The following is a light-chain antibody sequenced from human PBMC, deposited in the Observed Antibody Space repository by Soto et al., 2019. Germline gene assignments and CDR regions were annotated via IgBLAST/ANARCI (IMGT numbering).Light chain of an antibody. CDR1: QSVSSSY. CDR3: QQYVRSPYT. J-gene: IGKJ2*01. Sequence: EIVLTQSPGTLSLSPGERATLSCRASQSVSSSYLAWFQQKPAQAPRLLIYGASSRATGIPDRFTASGSGTDFTLTISRLEPEDFAVYYCQQYVRSPYTFGQGTKLEIK. CDR2: GAS. V-gene: IGKV3-20*01.